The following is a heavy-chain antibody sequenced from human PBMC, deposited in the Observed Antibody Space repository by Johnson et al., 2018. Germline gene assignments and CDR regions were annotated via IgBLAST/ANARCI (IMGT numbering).Heavy chain of an antibody. CDR1: GGSISSYY. D-gene: IGHD3-10*01. Sequence: QVQLQESGPGLVKPSETLSLTCTVSGGSISSYYWSWIRQPPGKGLEWIGYIYYSGSTNYNPSLKSRVTISVDTSKNQFSLKMSAVTAADTAVYYCAKDRGVESGGDAFDIWGQGTMVTVSS. CDR2: IYYSGST. CDR3: AKDRGVESGGDAFDI. J-gene: IGHJ3*02. V-gene: IGHV4-59*01.